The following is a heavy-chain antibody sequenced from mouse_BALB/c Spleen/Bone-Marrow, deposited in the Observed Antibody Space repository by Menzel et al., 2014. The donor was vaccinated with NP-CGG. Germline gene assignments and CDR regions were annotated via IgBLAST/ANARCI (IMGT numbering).Heavy chain of an antibody. CDR1: GYTFTSYW. CDR2: INPSTGYT. V-gene: IGHV1-7*01. Sequence: VQLQQSGAELAKPGAPVKMSCKASGYTFTSYWMHWVKQRPGQGLEWIGYINPSTGYTDYNQKFNDKATLTADKSPSTAYMQLSSLTSKDSAVYYCARGNPLYAMDYWGQGTSVTVSS. J-gene: IGHJ4*01. D-gene: IGHD2-1*01. CDR3: ARGNPLYAMDY.